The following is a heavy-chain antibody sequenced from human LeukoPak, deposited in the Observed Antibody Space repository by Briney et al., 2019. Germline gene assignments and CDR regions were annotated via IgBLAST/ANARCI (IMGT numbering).Heavy chain of an antibody. J-gene: IGHJ6*02. CDR3: ARRRPRAYYYGSGREYYYYGMDV. D-gene: IGHD3-10*01. Sequence: ASVKVSCKASGYTFTSYGISWVRQAPGQGLEWMGWISPYNGNTNYAQKLQGRVTMTTDTSTSTAYMELRSLRSDDTAVYYCARRRPRAYYYGSGREYYYYGMDVWGQGTTVTVSS. CDR2: ISPYNGNT. CDR1: GYTFTSYG. V-gene: IGHV1-18*01.